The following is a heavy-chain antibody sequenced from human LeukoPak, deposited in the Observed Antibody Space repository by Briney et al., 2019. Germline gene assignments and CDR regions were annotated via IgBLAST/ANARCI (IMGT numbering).Heavy chain of an antibody. CDR3: ARWEYCSSSSCYDESETFDY. CDR1: GYTFTSYG. V-gene: IGHV1-18*01. J-gene: IGHJ4*02. CDR2: ISAYNGNT. Sequence: GASVNVSCKPSGYTFTSYGISWVRQAPGQGLEWMGWISAYNGNTNYAQKYQGRVTMTTDPSTSTAYMELRSLRSDDTAIYYCARWEYCSSSSCYDESETFDYWGQGTLVTVSS. D-gene: IGHD2-2*01.